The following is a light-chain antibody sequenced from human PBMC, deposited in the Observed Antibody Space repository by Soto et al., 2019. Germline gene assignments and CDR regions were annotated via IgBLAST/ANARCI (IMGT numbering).Light chain of an antibody. CDR2: AAS. Sequence: DIQMTQSPSSLSASVGDRVTITFQASQDISNFLNWYQQKPGKAPNLLIYAASSLQSGVPARFSGSGSGTDFTLTISSLQPEDFATYYCQQSYSTLRTFGQGTKVDIK. CDR3: QQSYSTLRT. J-gene: IGKJ1*01. V-gene: IGKV1-39*01. CDR1: QDISNF.